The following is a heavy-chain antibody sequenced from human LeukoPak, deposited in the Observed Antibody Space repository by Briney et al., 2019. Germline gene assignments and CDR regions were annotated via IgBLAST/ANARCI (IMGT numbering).Heavy chain of an antibody. CDR2: INHSGST. D-gene: IGHD1-7*01. CDR1: GGSFSGYY. Sequence: SETLSLTCAVYGGSFSGYYWSWIRQPPGKGLEWIGEINHSGSTNYNLSLKSRVTISVDTSKNQFSLKLSSVTAADTAVYYCARVDWNYAPGFLWFDPWGQGTLVTVSS. CDR3: ARVDWNYAPGFLWFDP. V-gene: IGHV4-34*01. J-gene: IGHJ5*02.